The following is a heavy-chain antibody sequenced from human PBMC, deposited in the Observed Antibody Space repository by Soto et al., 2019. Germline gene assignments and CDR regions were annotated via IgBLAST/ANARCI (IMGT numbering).Heavy chain of an antibody. CDR1: GGSISSSSYY. J-gene: IGHJ5*02. Sequence: QLQLQESGPGLVKPSETLSLTCTVSGGSISSSSYYWGWIRQPPGKGLEWIGSIYYSGSTYYNPSLKSRVTISVDTSKNQFSLKLSSVTAADTAVYYCARHFYGDYGYNWFDPWGQGTLVTVSS. CDR2: IYYSGST. D-gene: IGHD4-17*01. CDR3: ARHFYGDYGYNWFDP. V-gene: IGHV4-39*01.